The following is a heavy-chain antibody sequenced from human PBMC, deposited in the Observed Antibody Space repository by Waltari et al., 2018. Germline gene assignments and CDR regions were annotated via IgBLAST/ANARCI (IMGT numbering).Heavy chain of an antibody. CDR3: ARGPQQQLVHSPYFQH. CDR2: IYYSGST. CDR1: GGSISSGGYY. V-gene: IGHV4-31*02. J-gene: IGHJ1*01. D-gene: IGHD6-13*01. Sequence: SGGSISSGGYYWSWIRQHPGKGLEWIGYIYYSGSTYYNPSLKSRVTISVDTSKNQFSLKLSSVTAADTAVYYCARGPQQQLVHSPYFQHWGQGTLVTVSS.